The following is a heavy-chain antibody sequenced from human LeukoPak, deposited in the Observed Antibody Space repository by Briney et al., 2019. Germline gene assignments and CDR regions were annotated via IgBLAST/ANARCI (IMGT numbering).Heavy chain of an antibody. CDR3: ARDIEDCSGGSCYSLTFDY. J-gene: IGHJ4*02. CDR2: ISYDGSNK. V-gene: IGHV3-30*19. Sequence: PGGSLRLSCAASGFSFSSYGMHWVRQAPGKGLEWVAVISYDGSNKYYADSVKGRFTISRDNSKNTLYLQMNSLRAEDTAVYYCARDIEDCSGGSCYSLTFDYWGQGTLVTVSS. CDR1: GFSFSSYG. D-gene: IGHD2-15*01.